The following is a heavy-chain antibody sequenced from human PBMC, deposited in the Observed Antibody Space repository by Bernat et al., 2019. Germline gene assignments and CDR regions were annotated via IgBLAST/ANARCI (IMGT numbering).Heavy chain of an antibody. V-gene: IGHV3-11*01. D-gene: IGHD3-16*02. CDR3: ARDQETYDYIWGSYRFGDAFDI. J-gene: IGHJ3*02. CDR1: GFTFSDYY. CDR2: ISSSGSTI. Sequence: QVQLVESGGGLVKPGGSLRLSCAASGFTFSDYYMSWIRQAPGKGLEWVSYISSSGSTIYYADSVKGRFTISRDNAKNSLYLQMNSLRAEDTAVYYCARDQETYDYIWGSYRFGDAFDIWGLGTMVTVSS.